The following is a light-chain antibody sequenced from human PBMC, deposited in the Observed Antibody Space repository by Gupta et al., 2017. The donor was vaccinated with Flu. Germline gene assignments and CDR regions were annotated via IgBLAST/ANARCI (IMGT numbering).Light chain of an antibody. CDR3: SSYTSSTTLV. Sequence: QSALTQPASVSASPGPSITISCTGTSSDVGGYNFVSWYQHHPGKAPKLMIYEVNNRPSGVSNRFSGSKSGNTASLTISGLQAEDEADYYCSSYTSSTTLVFGGGTKLTVL. CDR1: SSDVGGYNF. CDR2: EVN. J-gene: IGLJ2*01. V-gene: IGLV2-14*01.